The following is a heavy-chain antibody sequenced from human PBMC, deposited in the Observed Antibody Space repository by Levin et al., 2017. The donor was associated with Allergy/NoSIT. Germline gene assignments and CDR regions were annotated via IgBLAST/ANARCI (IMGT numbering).Heavy chain of an antibody. CDR2: ISSSSSYI. CDR1: GFTFSSYS. Sequence: GGSLRLSCAASGFTFSSYSMNWVRQAPGKGLEWVSSISSSSSYIYYADSVKGRFTISRDNAKNSLYLQMNSLRAEDTAVYYCARDQVPYSYGALDYWGQGTLVTVSS. D-gene: IGHD5-18*01. J-gene: IGHJ4*02. CDR3: ARDQVPYSYGALDY. V-gene: IGHV3-21*01.